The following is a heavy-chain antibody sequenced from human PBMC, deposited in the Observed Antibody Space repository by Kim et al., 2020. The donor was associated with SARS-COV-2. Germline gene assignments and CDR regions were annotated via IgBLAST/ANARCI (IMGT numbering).Heavy chain of an antibody. D-gene: IGHD4-17*01. V-gene: IGHV4-30-2*05. Sequence: SPYHSPAHKRRVTISVDTSKNQFSLKLSAVTAADTAVYYCGRGEVTIDYWGQGTLVTVSS. J-gene: IGHJ4*02. CDR3: GRGEVTIDY. CDR2: SP.